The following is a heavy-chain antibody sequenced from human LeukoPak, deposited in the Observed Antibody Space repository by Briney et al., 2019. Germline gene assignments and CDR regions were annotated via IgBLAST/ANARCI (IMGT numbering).Heavy chain of an antibody. J-gene: IGHJ4*02. CDR1: GGSISRPY. D-gene: IGHD4-17*01. V-gene: IGHV4-59*08. Sequence: KPSETLSLTCIVSGGSISRPYWGWLRQPPGKGLEWIGYISPSGYTNYNPSLKSRVTISVDTSKNQVSLRLTSVTAADTAVYYCARHTRDRNCGDYDYWGQGTLVTVSS. CDR2: ISPSGYT. CDR3: ARHTRDRNCGDYDY.